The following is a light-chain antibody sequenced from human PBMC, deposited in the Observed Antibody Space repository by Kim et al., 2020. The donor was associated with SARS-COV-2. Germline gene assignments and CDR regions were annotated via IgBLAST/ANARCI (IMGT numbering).Light chain of an antibody. Sequence: SYELTQPPSVSVSPGQTASITCSGDKLGDKYACWYQQKPAQSPVLVIYQDSKRPSGIPERFSGSNSGNTATLTISGTQAMDEADYYCQAWDSSTGWVFGG. CDR1: KLGDKY. CDR2: QDS. J-gene: IGLJ3*02. V-gene: IGLV3-1*01. CDR3: QAWDSSTGWV.